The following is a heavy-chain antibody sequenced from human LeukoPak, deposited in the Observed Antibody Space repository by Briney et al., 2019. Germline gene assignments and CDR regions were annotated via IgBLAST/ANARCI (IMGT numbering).Heavy chain of an antibody. CDR3: AREGYCSGGNCYDYFQH. CDR2: IYYRGST. Sequence: SETLSLTCTVSGGSISSYYWSWIRPPPGKGLEWIGYIYYRGSTNYNPSLKSRVTISVDTSKHQFSLKLSSVTVADTAVYYCAREGYCSGGNCYDYFQHWGQGTLVTVSS. CDR1: GGSISSYY. V-gene: IGHV4-59*12. D-gene: IGHD2-15*01. J-gene: IGHJ1*01.